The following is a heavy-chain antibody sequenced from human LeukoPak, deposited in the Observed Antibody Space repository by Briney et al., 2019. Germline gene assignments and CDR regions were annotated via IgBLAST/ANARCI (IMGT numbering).Heavy chain of an antibody. CDR1: GGSISSSSYY. J-gene: IGHJ4*02. D-gene: IGHD6-19*01. V-gene: IGHV4-39*01. CDR3: ARRSADENFDY. Sequence: PSETLSLTCTVSGGSISSSSYYWGWIRQPPGKGLEWIGSIYYSGSTYYNPSLKSRVTISVDTSKNQFSLKLSSVTAADTAVYYCARRSADENFDYWGQGTLVTVSS. CDR2: IYYSGST.